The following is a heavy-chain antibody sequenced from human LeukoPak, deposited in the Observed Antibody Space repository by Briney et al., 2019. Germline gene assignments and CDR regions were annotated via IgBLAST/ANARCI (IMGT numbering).Heavy chain of an antibody. CDR2: IKQDGSEK. CDR1: GFTFSRFW. Sequence: PGGSLRLSCAASGFTFSRFWMSWVRQAPGKGLEWVANIKQDGSEKYYVDSVKGRFTISRDNAKNSLYLQMNSLRADDTAVYYCARGGSYVHYWGQGTLVTVSS. J-gene: IGHJ4*02. D-gene: IGHD1-26*01. V-gene: IGHV3-7*02. CDR3: ARGGSYVHY.